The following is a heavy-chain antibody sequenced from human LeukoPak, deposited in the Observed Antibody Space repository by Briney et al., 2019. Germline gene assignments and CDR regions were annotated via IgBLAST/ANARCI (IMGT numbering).Heavy chain of an antibody. CDR3: ARDLYSSGWYDEEKPFDY. D-gene: IGHD6-19*01. CDR2: IIPIFGTA. CDR1: GGTFSSYA. V-gene: IGHV1-69*05. Sequence: SVKVSCKASGGTFSSYAISWVRQAPRQGLEWMGRIIPIFGTANYAQKFQGRVTITTDESTSTAYMELSSLRSEDTAVYYCARDLYSSGWYDEEKPFDYWGQGTLVTVSS. J-gene: IGHJ4*02.